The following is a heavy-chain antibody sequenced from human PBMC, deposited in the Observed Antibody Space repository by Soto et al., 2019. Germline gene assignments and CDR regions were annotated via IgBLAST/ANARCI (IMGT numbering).Heavy chain of an antibody. V-gene: IGHV3-30*18. CDR2: ISKDGGTK. J-gene: IGHJ4*02. D-gene: IGHD3-22*01. CDR1: GFTFSSYG. CDR3: AKEPHSSGYGSYFDY. Sequence: PGGPLSVSRAASGFTFSSYGRHWVRQAPGKGLEWVAVISKDGGTKYDADSVKGRFTISRDNSKNTLYLQMNSLRAEDTAVYYCAKEPHSSGYGSYFDYWGQGPLVTVSS.